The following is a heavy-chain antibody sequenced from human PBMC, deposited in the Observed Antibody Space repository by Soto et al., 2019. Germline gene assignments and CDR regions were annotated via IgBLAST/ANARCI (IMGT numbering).Heavy chain of an antibody. CDR1: GYTFTSYY. CDR2: INPSGGST. CDR3: ARSTPITIFGVVPFDY. V-gene: IGHV1-46*03. D-gene: IGHD3-3*01. Sequence: GASVKVSCKASGYTFTSYYRHWVRQAPGQGLEWMGIINPSGGSTSYAQKFQGRVTMTRDTSTSTVYMELSSLRSEDTAVYYCARSTPITIFGVVPFDYWGQGTLVTVSS. J-gene: IGHJ4*02.